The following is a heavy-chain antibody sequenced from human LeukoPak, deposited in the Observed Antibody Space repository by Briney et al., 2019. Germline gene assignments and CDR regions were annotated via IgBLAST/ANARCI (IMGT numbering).Heavy chain of an antibody. CDR3: ARFPVVGATTLYYFDY. CDR2: IYSGCST. CDR1: GFTVSSYY. V-gene: IGHV3-53*01. J-gene: IGHJ4*02. D-gene: IGHD1-26*01. Sequence: GGSLRLSCAASGFTVSSYYMSWVRQAPGKGLEWVSVIYSGCSTYYADSVKGRFTISRDNSKNTLYLQMNSLRAEDTAVYYCARFPVVGATTLYYFDYWGQGTLVTVSS.